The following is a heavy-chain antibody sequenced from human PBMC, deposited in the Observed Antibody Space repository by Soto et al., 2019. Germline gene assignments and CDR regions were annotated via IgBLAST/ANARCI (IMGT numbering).Heavy chain of an antibody. CDR2: IIPIFGTA. J-gene: IGHJ2*01. V-gene: IGHV1-69*01. CDR3: AREGSYCGGDCYSAWYFDL. CDR1: GGTFSSYA. D-gene: IGHD2-21*02. Sequence: QVQLVQSGAEVKKPGSSVKVSCKASGGTFSSYAISWVRQAPGQGLEWMGGIIPIFGTANYGQKFQGRATLTADESTSTAYMELSSLRSEESAVYYCAREGSYCGGDCYSAWYFDLWGRGTLVTVSS.